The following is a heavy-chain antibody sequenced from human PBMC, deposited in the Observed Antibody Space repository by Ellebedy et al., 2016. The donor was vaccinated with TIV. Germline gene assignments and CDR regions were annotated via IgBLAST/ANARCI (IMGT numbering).Heavy chain of an antibody. D-gene: IGHD3-9*01. CDR2: ISYDGNNK. CDR1: GFIFGSFG. V-gene: IGHV3-30*18. Sequence: GGSLRLSCAASGFIFGSFGMHWVRQAPGKGLEWLAFISYDGNNKYIADSVKGRLTISRDNSMNALYLQMDSLRAEDTAVYYCAKEGYDIMTGEQFHGMDVWGQGTPVTVSS. CDR3: AKEGYDIMTGEQFHGMDV. J-gene: IGHJ6*02.